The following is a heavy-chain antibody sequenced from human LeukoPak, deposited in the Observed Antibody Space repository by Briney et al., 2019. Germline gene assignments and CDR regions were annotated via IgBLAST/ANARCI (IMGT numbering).Heavy chain of an antibody. V-gene: IGHV4-39*01. Sequence: SETLSLTCTVSGGSISSSSYYWGWIRQPPGKGLEWIGSIYYSGSTYYNPSLKSRVTISVDTSKNQFSLKLSSVTAADTAVYYRARHPIVRQLANYYYYGMDVWGQGTTVTVSS. CDR3: ARHPIVRQLANYYYYGMDV. CDR2: IYYSGST. J-gene: IGHJ6*02. CDR1: GGSISSSSYY. D-gene: IGHD6-13*01.